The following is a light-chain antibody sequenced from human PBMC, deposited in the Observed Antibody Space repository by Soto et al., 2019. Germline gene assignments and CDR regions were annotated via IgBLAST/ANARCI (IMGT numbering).Light chain of an antibody. Sequence: DIQMTQSPSSLSAFGGDRVTIPCRASQGNSDFLAWYQQKPGKVPKLLIYAASTLQPGRPFRFSGSESGTNFTLTITGLQPEDVATYYCQNYNRAPLTFAGGTKVDIK. J-gene: IGKJ4*01. CDR1: QGNSDF. CDR3: QNYNRAPLT. CDR2: AAS. V-gene: IGKV1-27*01.